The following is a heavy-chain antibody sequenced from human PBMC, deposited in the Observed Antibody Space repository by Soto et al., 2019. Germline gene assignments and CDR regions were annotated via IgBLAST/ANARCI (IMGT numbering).Heavy chain of an antibody. CDR3: ATPFGVPENLRYYYGMDV. CDR1: GYTFTSYA. CDR2: INAGNGNT. Sequence: GASVKVSCKASGYTFTSYAMHWVRQAPGQRLEWMGWINAGNGNTKYSQKFQGRVTITRDTSASTAYMELSSLRSEDTAVYYFATPFGVPENLRYYYGMDVWGQGTTVTVSS. D-gene: IGHD3-3*01. J-gene: IGHJ6*02. V-gene: IGHV1-3*01.